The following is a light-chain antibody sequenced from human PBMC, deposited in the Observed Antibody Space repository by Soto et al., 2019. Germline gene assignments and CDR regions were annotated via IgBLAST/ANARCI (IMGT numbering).Light chain of an antibody. Sequence: SSELTQPPSVSVAPGKTARITCGGTNIGSKSVHWYQQKPGQAPVLVIYYDSDRPSGIPERFSGSNSGNTATLTISRVEAGDEADYYCQVWDSSSDPSVVFGGGTKLTVL. J-gene: IGLJ2*01. V-gene: IGLV3-21*04. CDR2: YDS. CDR3: QVWDSSSDPSVV. CDR1: NIGSKS.